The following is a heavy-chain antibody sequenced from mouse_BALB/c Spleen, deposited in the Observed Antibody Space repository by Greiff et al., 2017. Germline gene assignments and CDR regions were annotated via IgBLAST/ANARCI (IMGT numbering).Heavy chain of an antibody. Sequence: EVKLMESGGGLVQPGGSMKLSCVASGFTFSNYWMNWVRQSPEKGLEWVAEIRLKSNNYATHYAESVKGRFTISRDDSKSSVYLQMNNLRAEDTGIYYCTRVTTLAMDYWGQGTSVTVSS. V-gene: IGHV6-6*02. CDR3: TRVTTLAMDY. CDR2: IRLKSNNYAT. D-gene: IGHD1-1*01. CDR1: GFTFSNYW. J-gene: IGHJ4*01.